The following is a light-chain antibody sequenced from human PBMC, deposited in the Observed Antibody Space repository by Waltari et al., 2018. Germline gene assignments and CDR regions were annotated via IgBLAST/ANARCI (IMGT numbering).Light chain of an antibody. V-gene: IGKV1-33*01. CDR1: QDIKKY. J-gene: IGKJ5*01. Sequence: DIQMTQSPSSLSASVGDRVTITCQASQDIKKYLNWYQQKPGKAPKLLIYDASSLETGVPSRFGGSGSGTDFTFTISSLQPEDVATYYCQQYENLPITFGQGTRLDFK. CDR2: DAS. CDR3: QQYENLPIT.